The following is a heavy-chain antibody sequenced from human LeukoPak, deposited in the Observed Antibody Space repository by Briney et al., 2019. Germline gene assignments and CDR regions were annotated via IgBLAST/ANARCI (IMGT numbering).Heavy chain of an antibody. V-gene: IGHV3-66*01. D-gene: IGHD3-10*01. CDR1: GFTVSSDY. Sequence: PGGSLRLSCAASGFTVSSDYMSWVRQAPGKGLEWVSVIYSGGTTHYADSVKGRFTICRDNSKNTLYLQMNSLRAEDTAVYYCARGPYGSSGTPDAFDIWGQGTMVTVSS. CDR3: ARGPYGSSGTPDAFDI. J-gene: IGHJ3*02. CDR2: IYSGGTT.